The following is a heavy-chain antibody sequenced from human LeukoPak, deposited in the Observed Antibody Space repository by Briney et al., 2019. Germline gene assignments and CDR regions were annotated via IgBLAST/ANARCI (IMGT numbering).Heavy chain of an antibody. V-gene: IGHV4-34*01. J-gene: IGHJ6*02. CDR3: AREEGEGSGYNYYYGMDV. CDR2: INHSGSA. Sequence: SETLSLTCAVYGGSFRGYYWSWIRQPPGKGLEWIGEINHSGSATYNPSLKSRVTISVDTSKNQFSLRLTSVTAADTAVYYCAREEGEGSGYNYYYGMDVWGQGTTVTVSS. D-gene: IGHD2-15*01. CDR1: GGSFRGYY.